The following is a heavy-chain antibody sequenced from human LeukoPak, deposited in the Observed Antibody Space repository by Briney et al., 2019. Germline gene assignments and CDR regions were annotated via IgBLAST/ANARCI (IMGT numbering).Heavy chain of an antibody. V-gene: IGHV4-4*02. Sequence: PGGTLSLTCAVSGVSIRSNNWWGWVRPPPGEGVGGVGENYHSGNTNYNPSLKRRSTITGEKAKKQFSLKLSSVTAADTRVYYCVSSWDDSCGYWSSSDYWGQGTLVTVSS. CDR1: GVSIRSNNW. CDR2: NYHSGNT. J-gene: IGHJ4*02. CDR3: VSSWDDSCGYWSSSDY. D-gene: IGHD3-22*01.